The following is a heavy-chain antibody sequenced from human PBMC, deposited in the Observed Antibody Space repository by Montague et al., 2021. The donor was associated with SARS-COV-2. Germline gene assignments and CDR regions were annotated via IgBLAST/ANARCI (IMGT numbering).Heavy chain of an antibody. V-gene: IGHV3-7*03. CDR3: ARVERLGGVGWYTY. Sequence: SLRLSCAASGFTFSRYWMSWVRQAPGRGLEWVANIKEDGSEKYYVDSVKGRFTISRDNAKNSLYLQVNGLKPEDTAVYYFARVERLGGVGWYTYWGQGTLVTVSS. J-gene: IGHJ4*02. CDR2: IKEDGSEK. D-gene: IGHD6-19*01. CDR1: GFTFSRYW.